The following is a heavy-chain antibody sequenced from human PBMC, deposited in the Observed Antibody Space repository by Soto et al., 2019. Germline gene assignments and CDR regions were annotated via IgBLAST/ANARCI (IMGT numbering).Heavy chain of an antibody. D-gene: IGHD3-22*01. CDR1: GFTFSSYA. Sequence: GGSLRLSCAASGFTFSSYAMSWVRQAPGKGLEWVSAISGSGGSTYYADSVKGRFTISRDNSKNTLYLQMNSLRAEDTAVYYCAKAIYDSSGYYYEDYGMDVWGQGTTVTVSS. CDR2: ISGSGGST. J-gene: IGHJ6*02. CDR3: AKAIYDSSGYYYEDYGMDV. V-gene: IGHV3-23*01.